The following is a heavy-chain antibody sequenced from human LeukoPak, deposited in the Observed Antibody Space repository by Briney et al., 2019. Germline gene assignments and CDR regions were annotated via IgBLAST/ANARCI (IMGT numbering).Heavy chain of an antibody. Sequence: PGGSLRLSCAASGFTFSSYAMHWVRQAPGKGLEWVAVISYDGSNKYYADSVKGRFTISRDNSRNTLYLQINSLRAEDTAVYYCVKGFLGAVHSADYWGQGTLITVSS. D-gene: IGHD3-16*01. CDR2: ISYDGSNK. V-gene: IGHV3-30-3*01. CDR1: GFTFSSYA. J-gene: IGHJ4*02. CDR3: VKGFLGAVHSADY.